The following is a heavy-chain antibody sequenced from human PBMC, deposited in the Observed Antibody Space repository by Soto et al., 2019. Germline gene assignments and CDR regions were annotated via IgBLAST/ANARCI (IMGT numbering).Heavy chain of an antibody. V-gene: IGHV4-31*03. J-gene: IGHJ4*02. CDR3: AREGDCTNGVCYDY. CDR2: IYYSGTT. CDR1: GGSISSGGYS. Sequence: PSETLSLTCTVSGGSISSGGYSWIWIRQHPGKGLEWIGYIYYSGTTYYNPSLKSRVTISVDTSKNQFSLNLSSVTAADTAVYYCAREGDCTNGVCYDYWGQGTLATVSS. D-gene: IGHD2-8*01.